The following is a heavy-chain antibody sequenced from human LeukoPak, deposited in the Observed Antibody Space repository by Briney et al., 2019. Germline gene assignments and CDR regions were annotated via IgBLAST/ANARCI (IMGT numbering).Heavy chain of an antibody. CDR2: SSSSSNSI. J-gene: IGHJ4*02. CDR3: ARGAASSAWLVDY. CDR1: GFTFSSHS. Sequence: PGGSLRLSCVASGFTFSSHSMHWLRQAPGKGLEWLSYSSSSSNSINYADSVRGRFTISRDNAKNSLYLQMDTLRAEDTAVYYCARGAASSAWLVDYWGQGTLVTVSS. V-gene: IGHV3-48*01. D-gene: IGHD6-19*01.